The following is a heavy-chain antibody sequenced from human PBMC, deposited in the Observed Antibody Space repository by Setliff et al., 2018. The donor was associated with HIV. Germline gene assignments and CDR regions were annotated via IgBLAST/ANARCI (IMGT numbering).Heavy chain of an antibody. CDR2: IYNSAST. J-gene: IGHJ5*01. V-gene: IGHV4-4*09. Sequence: PSETLSLTCTVSGDSISTDYWTWIRQPPGKGLEWIGYIYNSASTSYNPSLKSRVTMSTDTSRNQFFLHLNYATAADTAVYSCARRVLQESTITSSNRFDSWGQGTLVTVSS. D-gene: IGHD5-12*01. CDR3: ARRVLQESTITSSNRFDS. CDR1: GDSISTDY.